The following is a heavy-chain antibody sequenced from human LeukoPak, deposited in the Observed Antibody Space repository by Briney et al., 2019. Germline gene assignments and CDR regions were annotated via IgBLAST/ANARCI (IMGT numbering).Heavy chain of an antibody. D-gene: IGHD2-2*01. J-gene: IGHJ4*02. CDR2: ISPKSGDT. CDR3: ARGRDKTTSPAIDY. CDR1: GYTFSGYY. Sequence: AASVKVSCKASGYTFSGYYMRWVRQAPGQGHEWMGWISPKSGDTNYAQNFQGRVTMTRDTSISTAYMELSRLTSDDTAVYYCARGRDKTTSPAIDYWGQGTLVTVSS. V-gene: IGHV1-2*02.